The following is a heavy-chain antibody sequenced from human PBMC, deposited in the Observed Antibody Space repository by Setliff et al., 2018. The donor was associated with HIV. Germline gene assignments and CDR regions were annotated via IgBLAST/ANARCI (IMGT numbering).Heavy chain of an antibody. CDR3: ARDYRTTDILSSGYMDV. CDR2: ISPDNGNT. V-gene: IGHV1-2*02. D-gene: IGHD3-9*01. CDR1: GYTFTDYF. J-gene: IGHJ6*03. Sequence: ASVKVSCKSSGYTFTDYFIHWVRQAPGQGLEWMGWISPDNGNTRISQRFRGRATMTRDTSVNTAFMELSNLRSDDTAVYYCARDYRTTDILSSGYMDVWGKGTTVTVSS.